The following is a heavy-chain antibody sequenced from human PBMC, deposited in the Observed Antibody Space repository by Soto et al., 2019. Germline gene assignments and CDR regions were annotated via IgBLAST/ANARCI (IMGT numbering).Heavy chain of an antibody. Sequence: QVQLVESGGGVVQPGRSLRLSCAASGFTFSSYGMHWVRQAPGKGLEWVAVISYDGSNKYYADSVKGRFTISRDNXKNTLYLQMNSLRAEDTAVYYCAKLHGDIEVVGDPWGQGTLVTVSS. V-gene: IGHV3-30*18. CDR3: AKLHGDIEVVGDP. D-gene: IGHD2-21*01. CDR1: GFTFSSYG. CDR2: ISYDGSNK. J-gene: IGHJ5*02.